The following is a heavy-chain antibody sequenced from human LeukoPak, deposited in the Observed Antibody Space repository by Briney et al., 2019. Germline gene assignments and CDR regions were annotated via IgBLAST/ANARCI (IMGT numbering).Heavy chain of an antibody. CDR3: TTDPDYYDSSGYFDY. CDR1: GFTFSNYG. V-gene: IGHV3-15*01. CDR2: IKSKTDGGTT. J-gene: IGHJ4*02. Sequence: GGSLRLSCAASGFTFSNYGMNWVRQAPGKGLEWVGRIKSKTDGGTTDYAAPVKGRFTISRDDSKNTLYLQMNSLKTEDTAVYYCTTDPDYYDSSGYFDYWGQGTLVTVSS. D-gene: IGHD3-22*01.